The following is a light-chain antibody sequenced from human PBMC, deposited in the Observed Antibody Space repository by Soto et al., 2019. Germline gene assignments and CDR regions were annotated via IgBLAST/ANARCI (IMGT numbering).Light chain of an antibody. CDR2: DAS. Sequence: QMTQSPSAMSASVGDRVTITCRASQGIRNYLDWFQQKPGRDPKRLIYDASSLQSGVPSRFSGSGSGTEFTLTISNLQPEDFATYYCLQESSYPPSFGGGTKVEIK. V-gene: IGKV1-17*03. CDR3: LQESSYPPS. J-gene: IGKJ4*01. CDR1: QGIRNY.